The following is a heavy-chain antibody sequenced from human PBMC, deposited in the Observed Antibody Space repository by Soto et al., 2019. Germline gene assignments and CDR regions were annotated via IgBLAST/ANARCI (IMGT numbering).Heavy chain of an antibody. J-gene: IGHJ2*01. CDR3: TRDSHTSGEWYFDL. Sequence: EVQLVESGGGLAQPGRSLRLSCAASGFTFDDHAMHWVRQAPGKCLEWVSGISWNTGTIGYADSVKGRFIISRDNAKNSLYLQMNSLRAEDTALYYCTRDSHTSGEWYFDLWGRGTLVTVSS. V-gene: IGHV3-9*01. CDR1: GFTFDDHA. D-gene: IGHD3-10*01. CDR2: ISWNTGTI.